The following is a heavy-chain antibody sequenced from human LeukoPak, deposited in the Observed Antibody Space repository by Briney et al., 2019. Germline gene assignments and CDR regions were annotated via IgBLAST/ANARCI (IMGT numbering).Heavy chain of an antibody. J-gene: IGHJ5*02. D-gene: IGHD6-6*01. CDR3: ASVDSSSAFDP. CDR2: IYYSGST. Sequence: PSETLSLTCAVYGGSFSGYYWSWIRQPPGKGLEWIGYIYYSGSTNYNPSLKSRVTISVDTSKNQFSLKLSSVTAADTAVYYCASVDSSSAFDPWGQGTLVTVSS. V-gene: IGHV4-59*01. CDR1: GGSFSGYY.